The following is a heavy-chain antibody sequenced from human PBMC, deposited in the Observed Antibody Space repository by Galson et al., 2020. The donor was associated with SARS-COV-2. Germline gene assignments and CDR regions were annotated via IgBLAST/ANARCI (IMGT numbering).Heavy chain of an antibody. CDR1: GFTVNSYG. V-gene: IGHV3-30*18. CDR3: AKAVSGWDILHPFDI. Sequence: PGGSLRLSCAASGFTVNSYGMHWVRQAPGKGLEWVAVISNDGTNKYYADSVKGRFTISRDNSKNTLYLQMNSLRAEDTAVYYCAKAVSGWDILHPFDIWGQGTMVTVSS. J-gene: IGHJ3*02. CDR2: ISNDGTNK. D-gene: IGHD1-26*01.